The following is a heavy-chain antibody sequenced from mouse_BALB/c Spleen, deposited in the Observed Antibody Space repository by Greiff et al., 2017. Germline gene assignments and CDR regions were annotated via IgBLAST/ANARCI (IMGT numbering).Heavy chain of an antibody. V-gene: IGHV1S81*02. D-gene: IGHD1-1*01. J-gene: IGHJ2*01. CDR3: ARSGDYYGSRTDY. CDR1: GYTFTSYW. Sequence: QVQLQQSGAELVKPGASVKLSCKASGYTFTSYWMHWVKQRPGQGLEWIGEINPSNGRTNYNEKFKSKATLTVDKSSSTAYMQLSSLTSEDSAVYYCARSGDYYGSRTDYWGQGTTLTVSS. CDR2: INPSNGRT.